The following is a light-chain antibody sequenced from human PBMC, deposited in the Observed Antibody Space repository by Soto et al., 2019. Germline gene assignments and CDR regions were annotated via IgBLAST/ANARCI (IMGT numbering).Light chain of an antibody. J-gene: IGKJ2*01. Sequence: EIVMTQSPATLSVSPEERATLSCRASQSVSSNLAWYQQKPGQAPRLLIYGASTRATGIPARFSGSGSGTEFTLTISSLQSEDFAVYYCQQYNNWPDTFGQGTKLEIK. CDR3: QQYNNWPDT. CDR1: QSVSSN. V-gene: IGKV3-15*01. CDR2: GAS.